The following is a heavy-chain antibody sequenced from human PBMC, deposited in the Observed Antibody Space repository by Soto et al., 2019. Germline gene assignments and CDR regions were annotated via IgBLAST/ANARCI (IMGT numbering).Heavy chain of an antibody. Sequence: SGPTLVKPTQTLTLTCSFSGFSLTSMGLCVNWVRQSPGKALEWLAFIDWNDDKHYSTSLKTRLTISMDTSKNQVVLTMTNMDPVDTGTYYRARMRVMSRHDSTPENLIDYWGQGTLVTVSS. J-gene: IGHJ4*02. D-gene: IGHD3-9*01. CDR3: ARMRVMSRHDSTPENLIDY. CDR2: IDWNDDK. V-gene: IGHV2-70*19. CDR1: GFSLTSMGLC.